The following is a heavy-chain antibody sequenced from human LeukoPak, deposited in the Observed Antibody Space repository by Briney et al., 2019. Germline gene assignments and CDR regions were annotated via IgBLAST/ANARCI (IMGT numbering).Heavy chain of an antibody. J-gene: IGHJ4*02. D-gene: IGHD3-22*01. CDR2: ISDDGSNK. V-gene: IGHV3-30*18. Sequence: GGSLRLSCAASGFTFSSYAMHWVRQAPGKGLEWVAVISDDGSNKYYADSVKGRFTISRDNSKNTLYLQMNSLRAEDTAVYYCAKEPHYYYDSSGYYDYWGQGTLVTVSS. CDR1: GFTFSSYA. CDR3: AKEPHYYYDSSGYYDY.